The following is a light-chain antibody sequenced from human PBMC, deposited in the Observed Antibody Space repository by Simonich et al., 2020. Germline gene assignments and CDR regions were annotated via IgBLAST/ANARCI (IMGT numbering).Light chain of an antibody. V-gene: IGLV2-14*01. CDR2: DGS. J-gene: IGLJ2*01. CDR1: SSVVGGYNY. CDR3: SSYTSSSTLV. Sequence: QSALTPPASVSGSPGQSIPIPCPGTSSVVGGYNYVSLYQQHPGKAPKLMIYDGSKLPSGVYNRVSGSKSGNTASLTISGLQAEDEADYYCSSYTSSSTLVFGGGTKLTVL.